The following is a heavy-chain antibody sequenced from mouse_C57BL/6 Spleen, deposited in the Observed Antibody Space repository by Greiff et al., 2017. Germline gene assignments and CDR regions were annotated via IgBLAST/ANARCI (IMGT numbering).Heavy chain of an antibody. D-gene: IGHD2-4*01. V-gene: IGHV5-12*01. Sequence: EVKLMESGGGLVQPGGSLKLSCAASGFTFSDYYMYWVRQTPEKRLEWVAYISNGGGSTYYPDTVKGRFTISRDNAKNTLYLQMSRLKSEDTAMYYCARHHYDYDDWYFDVWGTGTTVTVSS. CDR3: ARHHYDYDDWYFDV. CDR1: GFTFSDYY. J-gene: IGHJ1*03. CDR2: ISNGGGST.